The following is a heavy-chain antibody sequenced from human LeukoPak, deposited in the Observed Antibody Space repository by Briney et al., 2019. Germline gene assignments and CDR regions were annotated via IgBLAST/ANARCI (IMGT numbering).Heavy chain of an antibody. CDR1: GGTFSSYA. V-gene: IGHV1-69*13. CDR3: ARGDNPGVPWYFDY. D-gene: IGHD1-14*01. CDR2: IIPIFGTA. J-gene: IGHJ4*02. Sequence: ASAKVSCKASGGTFSSYAISWVRQAPGQGLEWMGGIIPIFGTANYAQKFQGRVTITADESTSTAYMELSSLRSEDTAVYYCARGDNPGVPWYFDYWGQGTLVTVSS.